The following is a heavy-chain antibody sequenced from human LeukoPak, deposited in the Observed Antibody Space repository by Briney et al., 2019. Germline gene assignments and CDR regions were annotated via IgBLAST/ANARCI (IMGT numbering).Heavy chain of an antibody. Sequence: GGSLRLSCAASGFTFSSYSMNWVRQAPGKGLEWVSSISSSSSYIYYADSVKGRFTISRDNAKNSLYLQMNSLRAEDTAVYYCARDLRGYYGSGGYWGQGTLVTVSS. D-gene: IGHD3-10*01. J-gene: IGHJ4*02. CDR2: ISSSSSYI. CDR1: GFTFSSYS. V-gene: IGHV3-21*01. CDR3: ARDLRGYYGSGGY.